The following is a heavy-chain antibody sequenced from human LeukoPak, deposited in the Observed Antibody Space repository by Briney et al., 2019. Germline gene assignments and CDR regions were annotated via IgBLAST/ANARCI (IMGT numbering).Heavy chain of an antibody. CDR1: GFTFSSYS. V-gene: IGHV3-21*01. CDR3: ARGVVVIATSGNDY. D-gene: IGHD3-16*02. Sequence: PGGSLRLSCAASGFTFSSYSMNWVRQAPGKGLEWVSSISSSSYIYYADSVKGRFTISRDNAKNSLYLQMNSLRAEDTAVYYCARGVVVIATSGNDYWGQGTLVTVSS. CDR2: ISSSSYI. J-gene: IGHJ4*02.